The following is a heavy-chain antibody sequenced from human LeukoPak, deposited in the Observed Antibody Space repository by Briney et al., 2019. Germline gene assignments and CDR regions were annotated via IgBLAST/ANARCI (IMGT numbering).Heavy chain of an antibody. CDR1: GGSFSGYY. CDR3: ARGGVHLLWFGELLDWFDP. Sequence: SETLSLTCAVYGGSFSGYYWSWIRQPPGKGLEWIGEINHSGSTNYNPSLKSRVTISVDTSKNQFSLKLSSVTAADTAVYYCARGGVHLLWFGELLDWFDPWGQGTLVTVSS. J-gene: IGHJ5*02. V-gene: IGHV4-34*01. D-gene: IGHD3-10*01. CDR2: INHSGST.